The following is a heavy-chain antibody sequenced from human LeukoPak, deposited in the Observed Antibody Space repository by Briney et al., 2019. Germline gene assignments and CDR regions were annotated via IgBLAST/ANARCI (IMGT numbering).Heavy chain of an antibody. CDR3: ARQAADY. Sequence: KALEWMVIIYPGDSDTRYSPSFQGQVTISADKSISTAYLQWSSLKASDTAMYYCARQAADYWGQGTLVTVSS. CDR2: IYPGDSDT. V-gene: IGHV5-51*01. J-gene: IGHJ4*02.